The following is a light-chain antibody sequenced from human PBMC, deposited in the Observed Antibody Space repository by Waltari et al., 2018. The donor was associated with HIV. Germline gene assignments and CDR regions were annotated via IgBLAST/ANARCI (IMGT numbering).Light chain of an antibody. V-gene: IGKV4-1*01. CDR2: WAS. CDR1: QKILFSSTNKNY. CDR3: QQYYSTPRT. Sequence: DIVLTQSPDYLAVSLGGRATMNCTSSQKILFSSTNKNYLSWYQQRPGQPPRLLIYWASSRESGVPERFTGSGSGTNFTLTISRLQADDVAVYFCQQYYSTPRTFGQGTKV. J-gene: IGKJ1*01.